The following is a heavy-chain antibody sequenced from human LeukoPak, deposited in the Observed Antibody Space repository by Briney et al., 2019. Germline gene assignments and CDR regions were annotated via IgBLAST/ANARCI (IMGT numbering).Heavy chain of an antibody. V-gene: IGHV1-2*02. Sequence: LRASVKVSCKASGYTFTGYYMHWVRQAPGQGLEWMGWINPNSGGTNYAQKFQGRVTMTRDTSINTAYMELSRLRSDDTAVYYCARGGLPFYYYYMDVWGKGTTVTISS. J-gene: IGHJ6*03. CDR2: INPNSGGT. CDR1: GYTFTGYY. CDR3: ARGGLPFYYYYMDV.